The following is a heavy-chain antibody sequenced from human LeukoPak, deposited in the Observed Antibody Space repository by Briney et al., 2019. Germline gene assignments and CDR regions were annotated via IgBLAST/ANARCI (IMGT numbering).Heavy chain of an antibody. CDR2: IYHSGST. V-gene: IGHV4-38-2*01. D-gene: IGHD3-22*01. CDR1: GYSISNGYY. J-gene: IGHJ2*01. Sequence: PSETLSLTCVVSGYSISNGYYWGWIRPPPGKGLEWIACIYHSGSTYYNPSLRSRVTISVDTSKNQFSLKLSSVTAADTAVYFCARPPDFYDTWYFDLWGRGTLVTVSS. CDR3: ARPPDFYDTWYFDL.